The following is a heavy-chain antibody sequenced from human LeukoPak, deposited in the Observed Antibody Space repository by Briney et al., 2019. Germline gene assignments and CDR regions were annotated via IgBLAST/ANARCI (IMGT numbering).Heavy chain of an antibody. V-gene: IGHV4-34*01. CDR3: ARDGADFWSGYYTPWYFDY. CDR2: IYHSGST. D-gene: IGHD3-3*01. Sequence: SETLSLTCAVYGGSFSGYYWSWIRQPPGKGLEWIGEIYHSGSTNYNPSLKSRVTISVDTSKNQFSLKLSSVTAADTAVYYCARDGADFWSGYYTPWYFDYWGQGTLVTVSS. CDR1: GGSFSGYY. J-gene: IGHJ4*02.